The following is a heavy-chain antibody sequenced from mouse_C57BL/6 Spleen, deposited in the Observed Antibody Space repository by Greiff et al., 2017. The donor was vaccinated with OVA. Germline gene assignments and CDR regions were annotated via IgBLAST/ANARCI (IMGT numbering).Heavy chain of an antibody. CDR2: IYPGDGDT. CDR1: GYAFSSYW. V-gene: IGHV1-80*01. Sequence: VKLMESGAELVKPGASVKISCKASGYAFSSYWMNWVKQRPGKGLEWIGQIYPGDGDTNYNGKFKGKATLTADKSSSTAYMQLSSLTSEDSAVYFCAREAALTGCFDYWGQGTTLTVSS. CDR3: AREAALTGCFDY. J-gene: IGHJ2*01. D-gene: IGHD4-1*01.